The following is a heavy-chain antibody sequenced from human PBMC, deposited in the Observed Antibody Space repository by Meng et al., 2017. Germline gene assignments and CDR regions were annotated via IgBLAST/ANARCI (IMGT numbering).Heavy chain of an antibody. V-gene: IGHV4-34*01. CDR2: INHSGST. CDR1: GGSFSGYY. D-gene: IGHD1-26*01. CDR3: ARRKIVGATVEDY. J-gene: IGHJ4*02. Sequence: SETLSLTCAVYGGSFSGYYWSWIRQPPGKGLEWTGEINHSGSTNYNPALKSRVTISVDTSKNQFSLKLSSVTAADTAVYYCARRKIVGATVEDYWGQGTLVTGAS.